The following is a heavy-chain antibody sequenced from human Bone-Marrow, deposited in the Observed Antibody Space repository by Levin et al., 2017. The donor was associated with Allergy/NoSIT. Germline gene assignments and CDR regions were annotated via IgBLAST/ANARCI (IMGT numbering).Heavy chain of an antibody. J-gene: IGHJ4*02. CDR3: VRAPEIVMILGALMGDYCFDY. V-gene: IGHV1-18*01. CDR1: GYTFSDYA. Sequence: ASVKVSCQTSGYTFSDYAISWVRQAPGQGLEWVGWISANTGNTHYPERLHGRASLTTDTPTTTAYLEPRSLRSDDAAVYYCVRAPEIVMILGALMGDYCFDYWGQGTLVTVSS. CDR2: ISANTGNT. D-gene: IGHD2-15*01.